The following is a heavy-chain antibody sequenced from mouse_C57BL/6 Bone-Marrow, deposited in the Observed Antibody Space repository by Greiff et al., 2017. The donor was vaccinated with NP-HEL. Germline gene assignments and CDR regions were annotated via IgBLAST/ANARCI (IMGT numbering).Heavy chain of an antibody. CDR1: GYTFTSYG. Sequence: QVQLQQSGAELARPGASVKLSCKASGYTFTSYGISWVKQRTGQGLEWIGEIYPRSGNTYYNEKFKGKATLTADKSSSTAYMELRSLTSEDSAVYFCVLYLGDYWGQGTSVTVSS. CDR2: IYPRSGNT. J-gene: IGHJ4*01. D-gene: IGHD2-12*01. V-gene: IGHV1-81*01. CDR3: VLYLGDY.